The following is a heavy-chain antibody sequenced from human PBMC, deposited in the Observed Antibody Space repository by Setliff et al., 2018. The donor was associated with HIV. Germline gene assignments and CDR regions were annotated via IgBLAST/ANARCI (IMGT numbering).Heavy chain of an antibody. CDR2: IYQSGTT. CDR1: GFSISSGFF. J-gene: IGHJ4*02. D-gene: IGHD4-17*01. V-gene: IGHV4-38-2*01. Sequence: SETLSLTCAVSGFSISSGFFWGWVRQPPGKGLEWIGSIYQSGTTYYNPALKSRVTISVDTSKNQFSLRLTSVTAADTAVYFCARVATTVTSRLDYCGQGTLVTVSS. CDR3: ARVATTVTSRLDY.